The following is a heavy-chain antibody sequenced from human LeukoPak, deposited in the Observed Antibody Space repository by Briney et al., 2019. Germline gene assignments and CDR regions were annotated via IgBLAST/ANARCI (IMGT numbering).Heavy chain of an antibody. CDR1: GFTFSSYA. CDR3: AKNTLSGLGRWLRTLDH. CDR2: ISGSGGST. J-gene: IGHJ5*02. D-gene: IGHD5-12*01. Sequence: GGSLRLSCAASGFTFSSYAMSWVRQAPGKGLEWVSAISGSGGSTYYADSVKGRFTISRDNSKNTLYLQMNSLRAEDTAVYYCAKNTLSGLGRWLRTLDHWGQGTLVTVSS. V-gene: IGHV3-23*01.